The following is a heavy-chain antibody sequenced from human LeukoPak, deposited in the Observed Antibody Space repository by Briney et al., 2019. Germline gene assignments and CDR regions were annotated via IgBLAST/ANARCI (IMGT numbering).Heavy chain of an antibody. D-gene: IGHD5-12*01. Sequence: GGSLRLSCAASGFTFSSYGMHWVRHAPGKGLEWVAVISYDGSNKYYADSVKGRFTISRDNSKNTLYLQMNSLRAEDTAVYYCAKGIPSIVATMHFDYWGQGTLVTVSS. CDR3: AKGIPSIVATMHFDY. J-gene: IGHJ4*02. CDR2: ISYDGSNK. CDR1: GFTFSSYG. V-gene: IGHV3-30*18.